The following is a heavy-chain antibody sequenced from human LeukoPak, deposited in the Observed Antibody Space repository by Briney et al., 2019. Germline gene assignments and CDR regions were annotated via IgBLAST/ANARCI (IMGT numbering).Heavy chain of an antibody. Sequence: SQTLSLTCAISGDSVSTNSAAWNWFRQSPSRGLEWLGRTYYTSKWYNDYALSMKGRITINPDTSKNQFSLQLNSVTPEDTALYYCARGTRDGYNPTFDYWGQGTLVTVSS. V-gene: IGHV6-1*01. CDR3: ARGTRDGYNPTFDY. J-gene: IGHJ4*02. CDR2: TYYTSKWYN. D-gene: IGHD5-24*01. CDR1: GDSVSTNSAA.